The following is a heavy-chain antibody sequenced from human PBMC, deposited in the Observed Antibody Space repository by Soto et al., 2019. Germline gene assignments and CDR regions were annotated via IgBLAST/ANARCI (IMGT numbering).Heavy chain of an antibody. CDR3: ARDRGYCSGGSFYLDYYYYGMHV. V-gene: IGHV1-2*04. D-gene: IGHD2-15*01. CDR2: INPNSGGT. CDR1: GYTFTGYY. Sequence: ASVKVSCKASGYTFTGYYMHWVRQAPGQGLEWMGWINPNSGGTNYAQKFQGWVTMTRDTSISTAYMELSRLRSDDTAVYYCARDRGYCSGGSFYLDYYYYGMHVWCQGTTVTVSS. J-gene: IGHJ6*02.